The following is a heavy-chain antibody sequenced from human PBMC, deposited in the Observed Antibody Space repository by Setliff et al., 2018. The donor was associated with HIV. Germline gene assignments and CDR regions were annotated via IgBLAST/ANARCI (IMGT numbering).Heavy chain of an antibody. J-gene: IGHJ6*04. Sequence: SETLSLTCTVSGGSISSGSYYWSWIRQPAGKGLEWIGYIYDSGSTNYNPSLKSRVTISVDTSKNQFSLKLSSVTAADTAVYYCARGGAFDWLFLDVWGKGTTVTSPQ. D-gene: IGHD3-9*01. V-gene: IGHV4-61*10. CDR1: GGSISSGSYY. CDR2: IYDSGST. CDR3: ARGGAFDWLFLDV.